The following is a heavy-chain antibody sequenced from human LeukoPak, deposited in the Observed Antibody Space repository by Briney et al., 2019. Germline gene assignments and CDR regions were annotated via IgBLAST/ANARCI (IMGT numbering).Heavy chain of an antibody. D-gene: IGHD2-15*01. J-gene: IGHJ5*02. CDR3: ARIVVVAAIHWFDP. V-gene: IGHV1-2*02. CDR2: INPNSGGT. Sequence: EASVKVSCKASGYTFTGYYMHWVRQAPGQGLEWMGWINPNSGGTNYAQKFQGRVTMTRDTSISTAYMELSRLRSDDTAVYYCARIVVVAAIHWFDPWGQGTLVTVSS. CDR1: GYTFTGYY.